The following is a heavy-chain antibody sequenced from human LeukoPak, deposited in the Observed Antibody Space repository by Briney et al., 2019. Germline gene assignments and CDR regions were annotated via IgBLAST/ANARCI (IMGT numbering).Heavy chain of an antibody. CDR1: GYTFTGYY. J-gene: IGHJ3*02. V-gene: IGHV1-2*06. CDR2: INPNSGGT. D-gene: IGHD6-13*01. Sequence: ASVKVSCKASGYTFTGYYMHWVRQAPGQGLEWMGRINPNSGGTNYAQKFQGRVTMTRDTSISIAYMELSRLRSDDTAVYYCALLAAAGTNDAFDIWGQGTMVTVSS. CDR3: ALLAAAGTNDAFDI.